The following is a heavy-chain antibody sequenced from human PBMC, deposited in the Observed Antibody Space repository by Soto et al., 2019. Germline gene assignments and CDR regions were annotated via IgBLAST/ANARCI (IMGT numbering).Heavy chain of an antibody. CDR3: ARGVPVTNSNNWFDP. CDR2: THHRGNP. CDR1: GGSITTNDW. V-gene: IGHV4-4*02. Sequence: QVQLQESGPGLVKPSGTLSLTCAVSGGSITTNDWWSWVRQSPGKGLEWIGETHHRGNPSYNPSLRSRVTISVDTSKDQFFLRLTSVSAADTAVYYCARGVPVTNSNNWFDPWGQGTLVVVSS. J-gene: IGHJ5*02. D-gene: IGHD2-2*01.